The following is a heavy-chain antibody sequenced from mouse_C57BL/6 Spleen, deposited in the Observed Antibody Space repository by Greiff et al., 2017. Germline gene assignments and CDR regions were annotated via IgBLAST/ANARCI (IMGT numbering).Heavy chain of an antibody. V-gene: IGHV14-4*01. J-gene: IGHJ3*01. CDR2: IDPENGDT. CDR1: GFNIKDYY. CDR3: TCIAY. Sequence: VQLQESGAELVRPGASVKLSCTASGFNIKDYYMHWVKQRPEQGLEWIGWIDPENGDTKYASKFQGKATITVDTSSSTAYLQLSSLTSEDTAVYYCTCIAYWDQGNLVPVSA.